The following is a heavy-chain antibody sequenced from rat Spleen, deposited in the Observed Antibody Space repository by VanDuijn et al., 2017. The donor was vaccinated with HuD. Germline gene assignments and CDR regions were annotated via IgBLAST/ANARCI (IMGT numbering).Heavy chain of an antibody. CDR3: ASTRSYNIYFEY. V-gene: IGHV5S13*01. CDR1: GFTFSNYG. D-gene: IGHD1-10*01. J-gene: IGHJ2*01. Sequence: EVQLVESGGGLVQPGRSLKLSCAASGFTFSNYGMAWVRQTPTKGLEWVASISTGGGNTYYRDPVKGRFTISRDNAKSTLYLQMDSLRSEDTATYYCASTRSYNIYFEYWGQGVMVTVA. CDR2: ISTGGGNT.